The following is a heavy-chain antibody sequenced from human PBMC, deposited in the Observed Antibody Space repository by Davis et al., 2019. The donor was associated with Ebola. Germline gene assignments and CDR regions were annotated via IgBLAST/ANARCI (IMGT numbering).Heavy chain of an antibody. CDR2: INHSGST. CDR3: ARGKYYYGMDV. Sequence: ESLKISCAASGFTFSDYYMSWIRQPPGKGLEWIGEINHSGSTNYNPSLKSRVTISVDTSKNQFSLKLSSVTAADTAVYYCARGKYYYGMDVWGQGTTVTVSS. J-gene: IGHJ6*02. CDR1: GFTFSDYY. V-gene: IGHV4-34*01.